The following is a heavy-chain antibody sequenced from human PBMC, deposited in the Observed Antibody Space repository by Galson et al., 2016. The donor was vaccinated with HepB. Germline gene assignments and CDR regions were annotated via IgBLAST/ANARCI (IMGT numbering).Heavy chain of an antibody. J-gene: IGHJ3*02. CDR3: ARGRAPKTLDTFDI. CDR1: GFTFSDFY. Sequence: SLRLSCAASGFTFSDFYMTWMRRAPGKSLEWVSYISHSSAFTDYADSVKGRFIISRDNVKNSLFLKMNTLRAEETALYFCARGRAPKTLDTFDIWGQGTMVTVSS. V-gene: IGHV3-11*06. CDR2: ISHSSAFT.